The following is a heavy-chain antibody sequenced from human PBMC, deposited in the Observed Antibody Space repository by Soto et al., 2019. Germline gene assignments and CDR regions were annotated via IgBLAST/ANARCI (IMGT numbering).Heavy chain of an antibody. Sequence: SETLSLTCTVSGGSVSSGSYYWSWIRQPPGKGLEWIGYIYYSGSTNYNPSLKSRVTISVDTSKNQFSLKLSSVTAADTAVYYCARGLGFPLDYWGQGTLVTV. J-gene: IGHJ4*02. CDR2: IYYSGST. CDR1: GGSVSSGSYY. CDR3: ARGLGFPLDY. V-gene: IGHV4-61*01. D-gene: IGHD6-19*01.